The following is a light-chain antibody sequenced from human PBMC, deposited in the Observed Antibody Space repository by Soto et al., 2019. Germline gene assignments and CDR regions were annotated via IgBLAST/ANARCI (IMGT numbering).Light chain of an antibody. Sequence: EIVLTQSPGTLSLSPGERATLSCRASQSVSSSYLAWYQQKPGQAPWLLIYDASSRATGIPDRFSGSGSGTDFTLTISRLEPEDFAVYYCQQYGSSPPITFGQGTRLEIK. CDR1: QSVSSSY. V-gene: IGKV3-20*01. CDR3: QQYGSSPPIT. J-gene: IGKJ5*01. CDR2: DAS.